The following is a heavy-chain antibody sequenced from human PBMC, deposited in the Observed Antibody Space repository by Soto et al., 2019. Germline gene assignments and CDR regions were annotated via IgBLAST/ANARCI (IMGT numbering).Heavy chain of an antibody. D-gene: IGHD6-19*01. V-gene: IGHV3-33*08. J-gene: IGHJ4*02. Sequence: PGGSLRLSCAASGFTFRNYGMHWVRQAPGKGLEWVAVIWYDGSNKYYADSVRGRFTISRDNAKNSLYLQMNSLRAEDTAVYYCARDRYSSGWIDGYWGQGTLVTVSS. CDR3: ARDRYSSGWIDGY. CDR2: IWYDGSNK. CDR1: GFTFRNYG.